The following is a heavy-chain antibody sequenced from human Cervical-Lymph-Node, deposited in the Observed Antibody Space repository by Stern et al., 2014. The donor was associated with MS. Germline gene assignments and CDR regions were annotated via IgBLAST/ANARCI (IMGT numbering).Heavy chain of an antibody. Sequence: QLVQSGGGVVQPGRSLRLSCAASGFTFSSYGMHWVRQTPGQGLEWVAVIWYDGSNKYYADYVKGSFTLSRDNSENTLYLQMNSLRAEDTAMYYCARGDSSSPLEYWGQGTLVTVSS. CDR2: IWYDGSNK. CDR1: GFTFSSYG. J-gene: IGHJ4*02. CDR3: ARGDSSSPLEY. V-gene: IGHV3-33*01. D-gene: IGHD6-6*01.